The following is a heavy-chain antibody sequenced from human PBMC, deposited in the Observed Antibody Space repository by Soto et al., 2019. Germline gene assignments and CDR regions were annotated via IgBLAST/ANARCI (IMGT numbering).Heavy chain of an antibody. Sequence: QVQLVQSGAEVKKPGSSVKVSCKASGGTFSSYTISWVRQAPGQGLEWMGRIIPILGIANYAQKFQGRVTITADKSTSTAYMELSSLRSEDTAVYYCARVVPAEYYYYGMDVWGQGTTVTVSS. CDR1: GGTFSSYT. V-gene: IGHV1-69*02. CDR3: ARVVPAEYYYYGMDV. J-gene: IGHJ6*02. D-gene: IGHD2-2*01. CDR2: IIPILGIA.